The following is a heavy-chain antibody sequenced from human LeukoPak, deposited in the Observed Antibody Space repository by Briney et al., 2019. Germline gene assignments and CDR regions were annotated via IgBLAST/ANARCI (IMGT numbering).Heavy chain of an antibody. D-gene: IGHD5-18*01. J-gene: IGHJ3*02. V-gene: IGHV4-59*01. CDR1: GGSFSSYY. CDR2: IYYSGST. CDR3: ARVGYSYGGAYAFDI. Sequence: SETLSLTCTVSGGSFSSYYWSWIRQPPGKGLEWIGYIYYSGSTNYNPSLKSRVTISVDTSKNQFSLKLSSVTAADTAVYYCARVGYSYGGAYAFDIWGQGTMVTVSS.